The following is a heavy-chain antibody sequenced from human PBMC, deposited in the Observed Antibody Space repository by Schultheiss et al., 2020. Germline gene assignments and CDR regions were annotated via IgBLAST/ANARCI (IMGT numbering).Heavy chain of an antibody. V-gene: IGHV1-2*02. J-gene: IGHJ6*03. Sequence: ASVKVSCKASGYTFTSYGFSWVRQAPGQGLEWMGWINPNSGGTNYAQKFQGRVTMTRDTSTSTVYMELSSLRSEDTAVYYCARGTIYYYYYYMDVWGKGTTVTGSS. CDR2: INPNSGGT. CDR1: GYTFTSYG. D-gene: IGHD3-3*01. CDR3: ARGTIYYYYYYMDV.